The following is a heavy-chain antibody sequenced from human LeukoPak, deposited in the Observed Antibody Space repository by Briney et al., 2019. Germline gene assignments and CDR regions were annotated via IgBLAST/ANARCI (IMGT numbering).Heavy chain of an antibody. V-gene: IGHV1-2*02. D-gene: IGHD6-13*01. CDR1: GYTFTGYY. J-gene: IGHJ4*02. Sequence: ASVKVSCKASGYTFTGYYMHWVRQAPGQGLEWMGWIDPNSGGTNYAQKFQGRVTMTRDTSISTAYMELSRLRSDDTAVYYCARERYSSSWYNYWGQGTLVTVSS. CDR3: ARERYSSSWYNY. CDR2: IDPNSGGT.